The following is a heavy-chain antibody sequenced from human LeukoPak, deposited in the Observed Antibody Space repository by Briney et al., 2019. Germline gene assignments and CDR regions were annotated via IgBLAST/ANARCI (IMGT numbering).Heavy chain of an antibody. CDR3: ARGTAVADTESGFDY. J-gene: IGHJ4*02. CDR1: GYTFTDYY. Sequence: ASVKVSCKASGYTFTDYYMHWVRQAPGQGLEWMGWINPNSGDTNYARKFQGRVTMTRDTSISTAYMELSRLRSDDTAVYYCARGTAVADTESGFDYWGQGTPVTVSS. V-gene: IGHV1-2*02. CDR2: INPNSGDT. D-gene: IGHD6-19*01.